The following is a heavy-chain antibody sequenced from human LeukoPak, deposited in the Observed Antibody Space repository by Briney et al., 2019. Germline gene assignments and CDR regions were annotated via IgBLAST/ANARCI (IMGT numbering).Heavy chain of an antibody. Sequence: GGSLRPSCAASGFTFSSYAMSWVRQAPGKGLEWVSAISGSGGSTYYADSVKGRFTISRDNSKNTLYLQMNSLRAEDTAVYYCAKFWGQYCSGGSCYSFDYWGQGTLVTVSS. CDR2: ISGSGGST. V-gene: IGHV3-23*01. D-gene: IGHD2-15*01. J-gene: IGHJ4*02. CDR1: GFTFSSYA. CDR3: AKFWGQYCSGGSCYSFDY.